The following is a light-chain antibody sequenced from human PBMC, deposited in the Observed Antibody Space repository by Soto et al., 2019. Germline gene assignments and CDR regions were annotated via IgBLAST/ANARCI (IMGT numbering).Light chain of an antibody. CDR1: SSDVGGYNY. J-gene: IGLJ1*01. CDR3: SAYTSSSTLV. Sequence: QSALTQPASVSGSPGQSITISCTGTSSDVGGYNYVSWYQQHPGKAPKLMIYEVSNRPSGVSNRFSGSKSGNTASLTISGLQAEDEAYYYCSAYTSSSTLVFGTGTKLTGL. CDR2: EVS. V-gene: IGLV2-14*01.